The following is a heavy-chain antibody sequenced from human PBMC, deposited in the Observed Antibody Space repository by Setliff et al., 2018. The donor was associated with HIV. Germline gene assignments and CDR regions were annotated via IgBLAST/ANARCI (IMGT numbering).Heavy chain of an antibody. CDR2: IYHSGST. Sequence: PSETLSLTCTVSGGSISSYYWSWIRQPPGKGLEWIGSIYHSGSTYYNPSLKSRVTISVDTSKNQFSPKLSSVTAADTAIYYCARGLDVWGTYRYRNYFDYWGQGTLVTVSS. D-gene: IGHD3-16*02. V-gene: IGHV4-59*05. J-gene: IGHJ4*02. CDR3: ARGLDVWGTYRYRNYFDY. CDR1: GGSISSYY.